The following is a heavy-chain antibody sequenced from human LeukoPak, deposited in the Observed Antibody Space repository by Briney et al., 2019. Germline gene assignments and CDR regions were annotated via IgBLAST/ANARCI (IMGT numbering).Heavy chain of an antibody. Sequence: SETLSLTCTVSGGSISSDYWNWIRQPPGKGPEWVGYIYYSRSPNYNPSLKSRVTISIDTSKNQFSLKLSSVTAADTAVYYCARRGDGGFWYFDLWGRGTLVTVSS. CDR3: ARRGDGGFWYFDL. J-gene: IGHJ2*01. D-gene: IGHD3-16*01. V-gene: IGHV4-59*08. CDR1: GGSISSDY. CDR2: IYYSRSP.